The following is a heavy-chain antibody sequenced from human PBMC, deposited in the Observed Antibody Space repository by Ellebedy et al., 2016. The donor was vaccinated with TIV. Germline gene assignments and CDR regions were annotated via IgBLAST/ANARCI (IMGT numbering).Heavy chain of an antibody. Sequence: GESLKISCVVSGFTVNSNYMSWVRQAPGKGLEWVSVISVGGSTYYADSVKGRFTISRDNSKNTLLLQMNSLRADDTAVYYCATETINDADLILWGLFSMWGQGTTVTVSS. CDR2: ISVGGST. J-gene: IGHJ3*02. CDR1: GFTVNSNY. V-gene: IGHV3-66*01. CDR3: ATETINDADLILWGLFSM. D-gene: IGHD3-10*01.